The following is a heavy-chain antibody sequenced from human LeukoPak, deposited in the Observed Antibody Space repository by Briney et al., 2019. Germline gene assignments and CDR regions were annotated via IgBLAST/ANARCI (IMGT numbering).Heavy chain of an antibody. V-gene: IGHV3-7*01. CDR1: GFTFSSYW. Sequence: PGGSLRLSCAASGFTFSSYWMSWVRQAPGKGLEWVANIKQDGSEKYYVDSVKGRFTISRDNAKNSLYLQMNSLRAEDTAVYYCARDLGGDYSNYGPYFDYWGQGTLVTVSS. CDR3: ARDLGGDYSNYGPYFDY. CDR2: IKQDGSEK. J-gene: IGHJ4*02. D-gene: IGHD4-11*01.